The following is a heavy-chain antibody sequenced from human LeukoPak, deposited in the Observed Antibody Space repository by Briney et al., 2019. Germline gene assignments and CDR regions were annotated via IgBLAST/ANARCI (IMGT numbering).Heavy chain of an antibody. D-gene: IGHD3-3*01. CDR2: IRYDGSNK. Sequence: GGSLRLSCAASGFTFSSYGMHWVRQAPGKGLEWVAFIRYDGSNKYYADSVKGRFTISRDNSKNTLYLQMNSLRAEDTAVYYCAKDFWGGYFGYYMDVWGKGTTVTVSS. CDR3: AKDFWGGYFGYYMDV. J-gene: IGHJ6*03. V-gene: IGHV3-30*02. CDR1: GFTFSSYG.